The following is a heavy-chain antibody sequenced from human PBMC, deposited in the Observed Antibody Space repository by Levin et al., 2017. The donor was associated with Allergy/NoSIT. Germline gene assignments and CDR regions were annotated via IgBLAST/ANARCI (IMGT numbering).Heavy chain of an antibody. J-gene: IGHJ4*02. V-gene: IGHV3-30*18. Sequence: GGSLRLSCAASGLTISTYGMHWVRQAPGKGLEWVAVISYDGSDKYYADSVKGRFTISRDNSKNTLYLQMNSLRAEDTAVYYCAKDMRGSPGIDYWGQGTLVTVSS. D-gene: IGHD1-26*01. CDR1: GLTISTYG. CDR2: ISYDGSDK. CDR3: AKDMRGSPGIDY.